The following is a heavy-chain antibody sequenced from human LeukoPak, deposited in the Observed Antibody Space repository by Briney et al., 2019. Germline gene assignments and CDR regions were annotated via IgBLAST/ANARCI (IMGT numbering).Heavy chain of an antibody. CDR2: INTNTGNP. V-gene: IGHV7-4-1*02. D-gene: IGHD2-2*01. CDR3: ARSASSTPVHHRYYGTDV. J-gene: IGHJ6*02. Sequence: ASVKVSCKASGYTFTSYGISWVRQAPGQGLEWMGWINTNTGNPTYAQGFTGRFVFSLDTSVSTAYLQISSLKAEDTAVYYCARSASSTPVHHRYYGTDVWGQGTTVTVSS. CDR1: GYTFTSYG.